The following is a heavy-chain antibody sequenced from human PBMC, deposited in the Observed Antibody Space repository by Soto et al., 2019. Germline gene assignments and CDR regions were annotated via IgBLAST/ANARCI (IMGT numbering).Heavy chain of an antibody. CDR3: ARDHRWGYEYGDYGDS. V-gene: IGHV3-20*04. CDR2: IHRNGGST. D-gene: IGHD4-17*01. Sequence: EVQLVESGGGVVRPGGSLRLACAVSGFSFDEYGMSWVRQVPGKGPEWVAGIHRNGGSTGIADSVKGRFTISRDDAKNSLYLQMNSLRAEDTAFYYCARDHRWGYEYGDYGDSWGHGTLVTVSS. J-gene: IGHJ5*01. CDR1: GFSFDEYG.